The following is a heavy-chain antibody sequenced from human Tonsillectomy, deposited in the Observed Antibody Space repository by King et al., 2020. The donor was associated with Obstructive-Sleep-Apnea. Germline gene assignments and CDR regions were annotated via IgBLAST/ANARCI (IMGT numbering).Heavy chain of an antibody. Sequence: VQLVESGGGLVQPGGSLRLSCAASGFTFSSYWMHWVRQAPGKGLVWVSRINSDGSSTSYADSVKGRYTISRDNAKNTLYLQMNSLRAEDTVVYFCARVTGGSGGYYNDPYDYWGQGTLVTVSS. CDR2: INSDGSST. D-gene: IGHD3-10*01. V-gene: IGHV3-74*01. J-gene: IGHJ4*02. CDR1: GFTFSSYW. CDR3: ARVTGGSGGYYNDPYDY.